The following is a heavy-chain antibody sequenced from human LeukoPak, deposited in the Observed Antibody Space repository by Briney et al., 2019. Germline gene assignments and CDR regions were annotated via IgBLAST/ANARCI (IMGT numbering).Heavy chain of an antibody. CDR1: GFTFSSYE. V-gene: IGHV3-48*03. J-gene: IGHJ3*02. D-gene: IGHD2-15*01. CDR2: ISSSGSTI. CDR3: NHLAVAGDAFDI. Sequence: PGGSLRLSCAASGFTFSSYEMNWVRQAPGKGLEWVSYISSSGSTIYYADSVKGRFTISRDNAKNSLYLQMNGLRAEDTAVYYCNHLAVAGDAFDIWGQGTMVTVSS.